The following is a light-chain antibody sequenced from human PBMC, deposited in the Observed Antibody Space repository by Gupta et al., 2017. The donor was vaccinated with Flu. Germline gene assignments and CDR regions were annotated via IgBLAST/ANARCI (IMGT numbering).Light chain of an antibody. CDR3: QKYNSDPART. V-gene: IGKV1-27*01. J-gene: IGKJ1*01. Sequence: DIQMTQSPSSLSASVGDRVTITCRASQGISNYLAWYQQKPGKVPKLLIYAASTLQSGVPSRFSGSGYGTDFTLTISSRQPEDVATYYCQKYNSDPARTFGQGTKVEIK. CDR1: QGISNY. CDR2: AAS.